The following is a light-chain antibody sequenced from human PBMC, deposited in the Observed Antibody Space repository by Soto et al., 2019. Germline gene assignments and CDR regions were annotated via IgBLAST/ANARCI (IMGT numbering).Light chain of an antibody. J-gene: IGKJ4*01. CDR1: QNAHTS. V-gene: IGKV3-11*01. CDR3: QDRSNWPLFT. CDR2: DAF. Sequence: VLTQFSVTLSLSPGGRDKLSCRASQNAHTSLAWYRQKPGQAPRLLIYDAFKRAAGIPARFSGSGSGTDFTLTISSLEPEDSGIYYCQDRSNWPLFTFGGGTKVDIK.